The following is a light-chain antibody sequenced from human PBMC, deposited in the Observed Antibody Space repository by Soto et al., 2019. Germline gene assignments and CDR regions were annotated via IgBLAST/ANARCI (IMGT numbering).Light chain of an antibody. V-gene: IGKV3-20*01. CDR2: DAS. J-gene: IGKJ4*01. CDR1: QSVSATY. CDR3: QQYGSSPPLT. Sequence: EIVLTQSPGTLSLSPGERAILSCRASQSVSATYLAWYQQKPGQAPRLLIYDASSRATGIPDRFSGSGSGTDFTLTISRLEPEDFAVYFCQQYGSSPPLTFGGGTKVEIK.